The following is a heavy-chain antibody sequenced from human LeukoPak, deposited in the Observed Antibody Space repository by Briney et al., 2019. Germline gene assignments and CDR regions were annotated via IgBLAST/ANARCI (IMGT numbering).Heavy chain of an antibody. Sequence: GGSLRLSCAASGFTFDDYAMHWVRQAPGKGLEWVSGISWNSGSIGYADSVKGRFTISRDNAKNSLYLQMNSLRAEDTAVYYCARMPSYSNYAFYFMDVWGKGTTVTVSS. CDR2: ISWNSGSI. J-gene: IGHJ6*03. CDR3: ARMPSYSNYAFYFMDV. CDR1: GFTFDDYA. V-gene: IGHV3-9*01. D-gene: IGHD4-11*01.